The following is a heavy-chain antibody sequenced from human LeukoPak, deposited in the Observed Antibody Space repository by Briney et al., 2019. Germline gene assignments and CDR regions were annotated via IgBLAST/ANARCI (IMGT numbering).Heavy chain of an antibody. CDR2: IYDSGST. Sequence: SETLALTCTVSGGPISRYYWSWIPQPPGKGLEGIGYIYDSGSTNYNPSLKSRVTISVDTSKNQFSLKLSSVTAADPAVYYCACLTTAGVFDMWGKGTMVTVS. D-gene: IGHD3-22*01. J-gene: IGHJ3*02. CDR1: GGPISRYY. V-gene: IGHV4-59*01. CDR3: ACLTTAGVFDM.